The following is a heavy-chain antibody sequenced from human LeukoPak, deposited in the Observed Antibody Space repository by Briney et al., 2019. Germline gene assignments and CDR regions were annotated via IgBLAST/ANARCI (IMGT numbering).Heavy chain of an antibody. CDR1: GYTFTGYY. D-gene: IGHD3-10*01. V-gene: IGHV1-2*06. J-gene: IGHJ4*02. Sequence: ASVKVSCKASGYTFTGYYIHWMRQAPGQGLEWMERINPDSDGPNYAHKFQGRVTMTRDTSISTAYMDLSRLTSDDTAVYFCARDRGKVANDYWGQGTLVIVSS. CDR2: INPDSDGP. CDR3: ARDRGKVANDY.